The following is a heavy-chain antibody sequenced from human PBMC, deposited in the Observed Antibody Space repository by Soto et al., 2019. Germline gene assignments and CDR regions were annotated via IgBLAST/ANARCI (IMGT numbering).Heavy chain of an antibody. J-gene: IGHJ6*02. V-gene: IGHV1-69*06. CDR1: GGTFSSYA. D-gene: IGHD6-13*01. CDR3: STVDISTWIDGMDV. Sequence: QVQLVQSGAEVKKPGSSVKVSCKASGGTFSSYAISWVRQAPGQGLEWMGGTFPIFGTANYAQKFQGRVTISADKYTSTAYMELSSLRSEDTAVYYCSTVDISTWIDGMDVWGQGTTVTVSS. CDR2: TFPIFGTA.